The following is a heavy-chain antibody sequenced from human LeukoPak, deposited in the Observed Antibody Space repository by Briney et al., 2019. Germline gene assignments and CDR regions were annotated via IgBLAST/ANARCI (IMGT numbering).Heavy chain of an antibody. J-gene: IGHJ3*02. V-gene: IGHV1-18*01. D-gene: IGHD3-22*01. CDR3: ARDTPHMIVEADAFDI. Sequence: ASVKVSCKASGYTFTSYGISWVRQAPGQGLEWMGWISAYNGNTNYAQKLQGRVTMTTDTSTSTAYMELRSLRSDDTAVYYCARDTPHMIVEADAFDIWGQGTMVTVSS. CDR2: ISAYNGNT. CDR1: GYTFTSYG.